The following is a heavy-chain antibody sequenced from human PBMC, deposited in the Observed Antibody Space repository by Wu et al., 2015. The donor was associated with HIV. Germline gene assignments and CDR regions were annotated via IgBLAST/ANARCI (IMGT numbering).Heavy chain of an antibody. CDR2: SDPEDGET. CDR1: GYTLSKLS. J-gene: IGHJ4*02. V-gene: IGHV1-24*01. D-gene: IGHD2/OR15-2a*01. CDR3: ATEFLHYFDD. Sequence: HDQLVQSGAEVEKPGASVKVSCKVSGYTLSKLSVHWVRQAPGKGLEWMGGSDPEDGETVYAQKFQGRVTLTEDTSTDTAYMELSSLSSDDTAVYFCATEFLHYFDDWGQGTLVTVSS.